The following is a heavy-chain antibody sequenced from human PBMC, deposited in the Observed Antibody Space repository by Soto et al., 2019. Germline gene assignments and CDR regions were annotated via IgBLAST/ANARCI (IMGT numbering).Heavy chain of an antibody. D-gene: IGHD5-18*01. V-gene: IGHV3-9*01. J-gene: IGHJ4*02. CDR3: AKGALHLWTPFDY. CDR1: GFTFGDYA. CDR2: ISWNSGRI. Sequence: GGSLRLSCAASGFTFGDYAMHWVRQAPGKGLEWVSGISWNSGRIGYADSVKGRFTISRDNAKNSLYLQMNSLRAEDTALYYCAKGALHLWTPFDYWGQGTLVTVSS.